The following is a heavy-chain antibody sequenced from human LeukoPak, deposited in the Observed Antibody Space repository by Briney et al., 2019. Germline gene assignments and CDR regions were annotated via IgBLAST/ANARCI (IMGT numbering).Heavy chain of an antibody. J-gene: IGHJ4*02. D-gene: IGHD4-17*01. Sequence: PGGSLRLSCAASGFTFSSYAMSWVRQAPGKGLEWVSTNADSVKGCFTISRDNSKNTLYLQMNSLRAEDTAVYFCAKDLYGDYVGDYWGQGTLVTVSS. CDR3: AKDLYGDYVGDY. V-gene: IGHV3-23*01. CDR1: GFTFSSYA.